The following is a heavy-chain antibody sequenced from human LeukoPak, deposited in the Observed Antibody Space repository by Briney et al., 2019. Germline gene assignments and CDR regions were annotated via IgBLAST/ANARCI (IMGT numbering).Heavy chain of an antibody. D-gene: IGHD6-19*01. CDR3: ARQDDTSGWNN. V-gene: IGHV5-51*01. CDR1: GYSFTTYW. Sequence: GESLKISCKGSGYSFTTYWIGWVRQTPGKGLEWMGIIYPGDSDTTYSPSFQGQVTISVDKSISTAYLQWRSLKASDTAMYYCARQDDTSGWNNWGQGTLVTVSS. J-gene: IGHJ4*02. CDR2: IYPGDSDT.